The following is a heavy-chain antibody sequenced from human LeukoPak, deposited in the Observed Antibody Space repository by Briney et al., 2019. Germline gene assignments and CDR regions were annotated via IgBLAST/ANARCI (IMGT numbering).Heavy chain of an antibody. CDR3: ARAPPREGVTTFSDY. CDR1: GGTFSSYA. D-gene: IGHD4-11*01. V-gene: IGHV1-69*04. CDR2: IIPILGIA. J-gene: IGHJ4*02. Sequence: SVKVSCKASGGTFSSYAISWVRQAPGQGLEWMGRIIPILGIANYAQKFQGRVTITADKSTSTAYMELSSLRSEDTAVYYCARAPPREGVTTFSDYWGQGTLVTVSS.